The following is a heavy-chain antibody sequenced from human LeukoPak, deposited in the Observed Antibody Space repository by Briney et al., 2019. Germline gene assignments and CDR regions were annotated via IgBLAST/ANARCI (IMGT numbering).Heavy chain of an antibody. Sequence: GGSLRLSCAASGFTFSSYEMNWVRQAPGKGLEWVSGINWNGGSTGYADSVKGRFTISRDNAKNSLYLQMNSLRAEDTALYYCARGSYYYGSGSDLLDYWGQGTLVTVSS. CDR3: ARGSYYYGSGSDLLDY. CDR2: INWNGGST. D-gene: IGHD3-10*01. J-gene: IGHJ4*02. CDR1: GFTFSSYE. V-gene: IGHV3-20*04.